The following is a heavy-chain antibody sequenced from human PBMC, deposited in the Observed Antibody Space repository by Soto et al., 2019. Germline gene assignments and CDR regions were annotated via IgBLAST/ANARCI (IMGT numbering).Heavy chain of an antibody. D-gene: IGHD5-18*01. CDR2: ISGSGGST. CDR3: ARQDTAMVYFDY. Sequence: GSLRLSCAASGFTFSSYAMSWVRQAPGKGLEWVSAISGSGGSTYYADSVKGRFTISRDNSKNTLYLQMNSLRAEDTAVYYCARQDTAMVYFDYWGQGTLVTVSS. J-gene: IGHJ4*02. CDR1: GFTFSSYA. V-gene: IGHV3-23*01.